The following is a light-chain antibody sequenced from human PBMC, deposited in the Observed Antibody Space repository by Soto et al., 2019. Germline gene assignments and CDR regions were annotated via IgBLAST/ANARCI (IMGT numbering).Light chain of an antibody. CDR3: QHYGSSPPGYT. J-gene: IGKJ2*01. CDR2: GSS. Sequence: EIVLTQSPGTLSFSPGERATLSCRASQTVSSSYLAWYQQKPGQAPRLLIYGSSTRATGVPDRFSGSGSGSDFTLTISRLEPEDFAVYYCQHYGSSPPGYTFGQGTKLEIK. CDR1: QTVSSSY. V-gene: IGKV3-20*01.